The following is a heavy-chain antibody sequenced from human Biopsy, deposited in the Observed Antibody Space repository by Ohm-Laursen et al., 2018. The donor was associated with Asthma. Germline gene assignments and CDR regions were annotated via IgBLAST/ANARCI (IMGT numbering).Heavy chain of an antibody. Sequence: SLRLSCAASGFTVSRDHMFWVRQAPGKGLEWVSVIYSGGTSHTAESARGRFTISRDFSKNTLHLQMHSLRVEDTAVYYCARGDSSGWSHYYFDYWGQGTLVTVSS. CDR3: ARGDSSGWSHYYFDY. CDR1: GFTVSRDH. V-gene: IGHV3-53*01. J-gene: IGHJ4*02. D-gene: IGHD6-19*01. CDR2: IYSGGTS.